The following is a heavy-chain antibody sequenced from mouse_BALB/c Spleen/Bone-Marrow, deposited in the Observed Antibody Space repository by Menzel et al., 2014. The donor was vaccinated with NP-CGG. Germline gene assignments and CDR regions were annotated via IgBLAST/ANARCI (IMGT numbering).Heavy chain of an antibody. V-gene: IGHV1-87*01. Sequence: KLSCKASGYTFTSYWMQWIKQRPGQGLEWIGAIYPGDGDTTYTQKCKGKDTLTADKSSSTAYMQLSSLASLDSAVYYCARSRGGYFDVWGAGTTVTVSS. CDR2: IYPGDGDT. CDR1: GYTFTSYW. CDR3: ARSRGGYFDV. J-gene: IGHJ1*01.